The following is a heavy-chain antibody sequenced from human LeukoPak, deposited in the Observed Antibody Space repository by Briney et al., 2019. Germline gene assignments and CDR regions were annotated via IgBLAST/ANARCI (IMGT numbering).Heavy chain of an antibody. CDR2: ISDSGAET. D-gene: IGHD1-26*01. CDR3: VKEISGIVAADY. CDR1: GFTFSDYY. Sequence: GGSLRLSCAASGFTFSDYYMSWIRQAPGKGLEWVSAISDSGAETYYAASVKGRFTISRDNSKNTVCLQMKSLAVEDTAAYYCVKEISGIVAADYWGQGTLVTVSS. J-gene: IGHJ4*02. V-gene: IGHV3-23*01.